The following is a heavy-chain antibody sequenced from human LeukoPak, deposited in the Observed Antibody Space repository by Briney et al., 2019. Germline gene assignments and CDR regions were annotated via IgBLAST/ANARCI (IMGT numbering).Heavy chain of an antibody. CDR3: ARVGYTYGHRDAFDI. D-gene: IGHD3-10*01. V-gene: IGHV1-18*01. CDR2: ISAYNGNT. J-gene: IGHJ3*02. CDR1: GYTFTNYD. Sequence: ASVKLSCTTSGYTFTNYDISWVRQTPGQGLEWMGWISAYNGNTNYAQKFQGRVTITTDISTSTAYMELRSLISDDTAVYYCARVGYTYGHRDAFDIWGQGTTVTVSS.